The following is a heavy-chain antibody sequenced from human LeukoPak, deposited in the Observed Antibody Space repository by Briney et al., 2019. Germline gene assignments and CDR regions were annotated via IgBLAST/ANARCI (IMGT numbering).Heavy chain of an antibody. CDR1: GGTFSSYA. Sequence: GASVKVSCKASGGTFSSYAISWVRQAPGQGLEWMGGIIPIFGTANYAQKFQGRVTITADESTSTAYMELSSLRSEDTAVYYCARESYDILTGTGKGWFDPWGQGTLVTVSS. CDR2: IIPIFGTA. D-gene: IGHD3-9*01. CDR3: ARESYDILTGTGKGWFDP. V-gene: IGHV1-69*13. J-gene: IGHJ5*02.